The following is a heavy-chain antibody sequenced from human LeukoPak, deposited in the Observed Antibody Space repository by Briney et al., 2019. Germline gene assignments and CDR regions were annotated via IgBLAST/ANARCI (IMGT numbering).Heavy chain of an antibody. D-gene: IGHD6-6*01. Sequence: SETLSLTCTVSGGSISTYYWSWIRQPPGKGLEWIGNIYYSGSTNYYPSLKSRVTISVDTSKNQFSLKLSSVTAADTAVYYCAREIAARRGYYYYYYMDVWGKGTTVTVSS. V-gene: IGHV4-59*12. CDR1: GGSISTYY. CDR2: IYYSGST. CDR3: AREIAARRGYYYYYYMDV. J-gene: IGHJ6*03.